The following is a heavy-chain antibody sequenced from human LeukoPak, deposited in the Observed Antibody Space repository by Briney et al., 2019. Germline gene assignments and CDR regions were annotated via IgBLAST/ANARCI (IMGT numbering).Heavy chain of an antibody. V-gene: IGHV1-2*02. CDR2: TNPNSGGT. CDR3: ARGAWELPHFDY. J-gene: IGHJ4*02. Sequence: GASVKVSCKASGYTFTGYYMHWVRQAPGQGLEWMGWTNPNSGGTNYAQKFQGRVTMTRDTSISTAYMEQSRLRSDDTAVYYCARGAWELPHFDYWGERTLVTVSS. CDR1: GYTFTGYY. D-gene: IGHD1-26*01.